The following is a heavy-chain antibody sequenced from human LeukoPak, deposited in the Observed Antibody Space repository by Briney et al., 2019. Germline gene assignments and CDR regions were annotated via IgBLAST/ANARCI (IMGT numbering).Heavy chain of an antibody. J-gene: IGHJ5*02. Sequence: PGGSLRLSCAASGFTFSSYGILWVRQAPGKRLEWVAVISYDGSNKYYADSVKGRFTISRDNSKNTLYLQMNSLRAEDTAVYYGAKEGYYVWGSYRYRWFDPWGQGTLVTVSS. D-gene: IGHD3-16*02. CDR2: ISYDGSNK. CDR1: GFTFSSYG. V-gene: IGHV3-30*18. CDR3: AKEGYYVWGSYRYRWFDP.